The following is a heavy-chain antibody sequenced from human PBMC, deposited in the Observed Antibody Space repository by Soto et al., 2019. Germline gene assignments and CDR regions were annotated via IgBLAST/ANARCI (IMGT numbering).Heavy chain of an antibody. V-gene: IGHV3-23*01. CDR1: GFTFTSYS. D-gene: IGHD1-1*01. CDR3: AKNHNWVDVKYFDY. J-gene: IGHJ4*02. CDR2: ISGRGSTT. Sequence: PGGSLRLSCAASGFTFTSYSMSWVRQAPGKGLEWVSSISGRGSTTYYAGSVKGRFTISRDNSKNTVHLQMNSLRADDTAVYYCAKNHNWVDVKYFDYWGQGTLVTVSS.